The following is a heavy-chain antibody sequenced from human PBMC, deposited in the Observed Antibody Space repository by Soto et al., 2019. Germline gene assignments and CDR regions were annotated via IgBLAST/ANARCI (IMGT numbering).Heavy chain of an antibody. V-gene: IGHV1-2*02. CDR2: INPATGAA. D-gene: IGHD3-3*01. J-gene: IGHJ3*02. CDR3: ARGGGVGVAGSAAFDM. Sequence: QLHLVQSGAVVKKPGASVTVSCSASGYPVTAYYMHWVRQAPGRGLEWMGGINPATGAAKYTQTFLGRVTMTRDTSTSTVFMELRGLTSEDTAVFYWARGGGVGVAGSAAFDMWGQGTLVTVSS. CDR1: GYPVTAYY.